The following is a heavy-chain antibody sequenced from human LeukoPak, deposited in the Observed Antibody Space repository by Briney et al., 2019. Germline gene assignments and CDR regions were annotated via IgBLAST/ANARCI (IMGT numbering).Heavy chain of an antibody. D-gene: IGHD2-15*01. Sequence: GESLKISCKGSGYSFTSYWIGWVRQMPGKGLERMGIIYPGDSDTRYSPSFQGQVTISADKSISTAYLQWSSLKASDTAMYYCARGFYCSGGSCYLDYWGQGTLVTVSS. CDR2: IYPGDSDT. CDR3: ARGFYCSGGSCYLDY. CDR1: GYSFTSYW. V-gene: IGHV5-51*01. J-gene: IGHJ4*02.